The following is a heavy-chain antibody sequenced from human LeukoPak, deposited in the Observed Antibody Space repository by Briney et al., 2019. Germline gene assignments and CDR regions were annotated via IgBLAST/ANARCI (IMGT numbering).Heavy chain of an antibody. CDR2: IKQDGSEK. V-gene: IGHV3-7*01. Sequence: PGGSLRLSCAASGFTFSSYWMSWVRQAPGKGLEWVANIKQDGSEKYYVDSVKGRFTISRDNAKNSLYLQMNSLRAEDTAVYYCARVRPSGYDPHFDYWGQGTLVTVSS. CDR3: ARVRPSGYDPHFDY. D-gene: IGHD5-12*01. CDR1: GFTFSSYW. J-gene: IGHJ4*02.